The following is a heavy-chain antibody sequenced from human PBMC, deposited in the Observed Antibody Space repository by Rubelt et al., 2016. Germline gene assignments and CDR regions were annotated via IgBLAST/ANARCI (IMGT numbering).Heavy chain of an antibody. D-gene: IGHD6-6*01. CDR1: D. J-gene: IGHJ4*02. Sequence: DINWVRQATGQGLEWMGWMNPNSGNTGYAQKFQGRVTMTRNTSISTAYMELSSLRSDDTAVYYCTRVGSRDSSSAPGDYWGQGTLVTVSS. CDR3: TRVGSRDSSSAPGDY. V-gene: IGHV1-8*01. CDR2: MNPNSGNT.